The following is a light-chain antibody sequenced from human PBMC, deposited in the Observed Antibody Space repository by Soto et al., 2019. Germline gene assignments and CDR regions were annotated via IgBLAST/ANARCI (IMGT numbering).Light chain of an antibody. CDR3: QQSNNWPPLT. CDR2: GVS. CDR1: QSVAGN. J-gene: IGKJ4*01. Sequence: IVMTHSPATLSVSPGDTATLSCRAIQSVAGNLAWYQQKPCQPPRLLIYGVSTRATGVPARFSGSGSETDFSLTISSLQIEDFALYYCQQSNNWPPLTFGGGTKVDIK. V-gene: IGKV3-15*01.